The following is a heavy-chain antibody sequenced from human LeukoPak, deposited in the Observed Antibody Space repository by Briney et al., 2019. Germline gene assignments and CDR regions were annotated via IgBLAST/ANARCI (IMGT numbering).Heavy chain of an antibody. CDR1: GLIFSSYG. CDR2: IRHDESKT. CDR3: AKDYSGYSYGTYFDY. D-gene: IGHD5-18*01. Sequence: GGSLRLSCAASGLIFSSYGMHWVRQAPGKGLEWVAYIRHDESKTFYADSVKGRFTISRDNSKNTLYLQMNSLRAEDTAVYYCAKDYSGYSYGTYFDYWGQGTLVTVSS. V-gene: IGHV3-30*02. J-gene: IGHJ4*02.